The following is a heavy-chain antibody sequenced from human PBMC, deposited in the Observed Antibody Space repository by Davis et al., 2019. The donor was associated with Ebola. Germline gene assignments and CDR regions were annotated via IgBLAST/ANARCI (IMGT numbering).Heavy chain of an antibody. V-gene: IGHV3-11*04. CDR2: ISGSGNTI. CDR1: GYIFSDFS. J-gene: IGHJ5*01. Sequence: GESLKLSFAASGYIFSDFSICWVRQTPGKGLEWLSYISGSGNTIYYADSVKDRFTISRDNAKNLAFLDMHSLRVEDTAVYYCARGPPRRSWFDFWGQDALVIVSS. CDR3: ARGPPRRSWFDF.